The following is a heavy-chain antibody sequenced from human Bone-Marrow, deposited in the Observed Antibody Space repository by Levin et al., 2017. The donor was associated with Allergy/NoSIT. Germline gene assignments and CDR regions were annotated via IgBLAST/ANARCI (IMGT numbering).Heavy chain of an antibody. V-gene: IGHV6-1*01. CDR1: GDSVSSKEAA. CDR2: IYFRSKWLT. J-gene: IGHJ6*02. D-gene: IGHD2/OR15-2a*01. CDR3: ARDQRYEVLYYHYYYGLDV. Sequence: SQTLSLTCAISGDSVSSKEAAWHWIRQSPSRGLEWLGKIYFRSKWLTEYAGSVERRITIDSDTSLNQVSLQLRSVTPEDTAVYFCARDQRYEVLYYHYYYGLDVWGPGTTVTVSS.